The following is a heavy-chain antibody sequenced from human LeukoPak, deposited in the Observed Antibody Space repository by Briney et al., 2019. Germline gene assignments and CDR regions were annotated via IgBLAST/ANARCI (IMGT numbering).Heavy chain of an antibody. CDR1: GYTFTGYY. V-gene: IGHV1-2*02. J-gene: IGHJ4*02. CDR2: INPNSGGT. Sequence: ASVKVSCKASGYTFTGYYIHWVRQAPGQGLEWMGWINPNSGGTNYAQKFQGRVTMTRDTSISTAYMELSRLRSDDTAVYYCAREGPYYDSSGSLDYWGQGTLVTVSS. D-gene: IGHD3-22*01. CDR3: AREGPYYDSSGSLDY.